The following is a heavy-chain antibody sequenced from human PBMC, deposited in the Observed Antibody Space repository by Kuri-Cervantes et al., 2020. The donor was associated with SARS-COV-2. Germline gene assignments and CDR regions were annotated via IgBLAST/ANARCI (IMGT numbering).Heavy chain of an antibody. CDR1: GFQFDDYT. J-gene: IGHJ4*02. D-gene: IGHD1-1*01. CDR2: ISWDGATT. Sequence: GESLKISCAASGFQFDDYTMHWVRQPPGKGLEWVSLISWDGATTYYADSVKGRFTIFRDNSRNSLYLQMNVLRSEDTALYYCVKGQTGTTLSLDNWGQGTLVTVSS. V-gene: IGHV3-43*01. CDR3: VKGQTGTTLSLDN.